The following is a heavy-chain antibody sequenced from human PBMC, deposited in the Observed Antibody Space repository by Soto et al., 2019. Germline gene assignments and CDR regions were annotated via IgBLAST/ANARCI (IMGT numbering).Heavy chain of an antibody. V-gene: IGHV1-69*12. D-gene: IGHD4-17*01. CDR1: GGTFSSYA. Sequence: QVQLVQSGAEVKKPGSSVKVSCTASGGTFSSYAISWVRQAPGQGLEWMGGITPIVGTANYAQKFQGRVTITADESTSTGYMELSSLRSEDTAVYYCARHQISVTTSPEYFQHWGQGNLVTVSS. J-gene: IGHJ1*01. CDR2: ITPIVGTA. CDR3: ARHQISVTTSPEYFQH.